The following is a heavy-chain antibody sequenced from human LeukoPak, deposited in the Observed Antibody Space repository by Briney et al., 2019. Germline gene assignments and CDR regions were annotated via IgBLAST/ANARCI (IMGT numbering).Heavy chain of an antibody. CDR3: ARSRSGYYEDY. CDR2: IKQDGSEK. Sequence: GGSLRLSCAASGFTFSSYWMSWVRQAPGKGLEWVANIKQDGSEKYYVDSVKGRFTISRDNAKNSLSLQVNSLRAEDTAVYYCARSRSGYYEDYWGQGTLVTVSS. J-gene: IGHJ4*02. D-gene: IGHD3-22*01. V-gene: IGHV3-7*01. CDR1: GFTFSSYW.